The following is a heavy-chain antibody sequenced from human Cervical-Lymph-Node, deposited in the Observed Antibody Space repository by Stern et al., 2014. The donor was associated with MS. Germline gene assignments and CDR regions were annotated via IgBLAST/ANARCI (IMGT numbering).Heavy chain of an antibody. CDR2: IIRPVGTA. J-gene: IGHJ5*02. CDR1: GD. CDR3: ATGAGDNWFDP. V-gene: IGHV1-69*06. Sequence: VQLVQSGADVKKPGSSERVSCKASGDISWLRQATGQGLEYMGGIIRPVGTAHYTHRFQGRLTITADKSTNTTYMELSSLRSDDTAIYYCATGAGDNWFDPWGQGTLVSVSS. D-gene: IGHD3-10*01.